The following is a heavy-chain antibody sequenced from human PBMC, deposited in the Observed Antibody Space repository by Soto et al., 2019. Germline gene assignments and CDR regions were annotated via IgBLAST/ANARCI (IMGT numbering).Heavy chain of an antibody. J-gene: IGHJ6*02. CDR3: ASGTEVSPSWDV. D-gene: IGHD1-26*01. Sequence: SETLSLTCTVSGGYLSSGGYYWSWIRQHPGKGLEWIGYIYYSGSTYYNPSLKSRVTISVDTSKNQFSLKLSSVTAADTTVYYCASGTEVSPSWDVWGQGTTVTVSS. CDR1: GGYLSSGGYY. V-gene: IGHV4-31*03. CDR2: IYYSGST.